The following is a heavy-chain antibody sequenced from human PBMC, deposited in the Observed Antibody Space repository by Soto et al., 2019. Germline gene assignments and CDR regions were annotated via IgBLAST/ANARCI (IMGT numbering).Heavy chain of an antibody. D-gene: IGHD3-16*01. CDR2: TSYDGSNN. CDR1: GFTFRSYV. Sequence: QVQLVESGGGVVQPGTSLRLSCVGSGFTFRSYVIHWVRQAPGKGLEWVALTSYDGSNNFYGDSVKGRFTISRDNSRNPVGVQSGRLRLEDPALFYCARWGTTGGLDVWGQGTLVSVSS. V-gene: IGHV3-33*05. J-gene: IGHJ4*02. CDR3: ARWGTTGGLDV.